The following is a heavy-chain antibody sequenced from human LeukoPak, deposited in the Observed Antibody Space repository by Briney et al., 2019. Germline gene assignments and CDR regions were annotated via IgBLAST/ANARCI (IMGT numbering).Heavy chain of an antibody. CDR1: GFIFSNYW. Sequence: GGSLRLSCEATGFIFSNYWMAWVRQAPGKGLERVANIKEDGSDKNYVESMKGRFTISRDNAKNSLYLQMNSLRVEDTAVYYCARDAGYGYDRFDYWGQGTQVTVSS. D-gene: IGHD5-18*01. CDR3: ARDAGYGYDRFDY. CDR2: IKEDGSDK. J-gene: IGHJ4*02. V-gene: IGHV3-7*01.